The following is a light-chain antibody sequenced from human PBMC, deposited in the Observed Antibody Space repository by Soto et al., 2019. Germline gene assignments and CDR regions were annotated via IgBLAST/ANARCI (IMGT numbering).Light chain of an antibody. CDR3: LQDQAYPWT. J-gene: IGKJ1*01. CDR1: QSVSSNY. CDR2: GAS. V-gene: IGKV3-20*01. Sequence: EIVLTQSPGTLSLSPGETATLSCRASQSVSSNYLAWYQQKPGQAPRLIMYGASNRATGIPDRFSGSGSGTDFTLTIAGLQPEDVATYYCLQDQAYPWTFGPGTKV.